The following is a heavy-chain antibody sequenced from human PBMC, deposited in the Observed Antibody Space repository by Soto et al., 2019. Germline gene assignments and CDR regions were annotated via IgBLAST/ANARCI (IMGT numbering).Heavy chain of an antibody. CDR3: ARDVYSSSRYFDY. CDR1: GFTFDEFG. J-gene: IGHJ4*02. V-gene: IGHV3-21*01. D-gene: IGHD6-6*01. CDR2: INSSSSYI. Sequence: GGSLRLSCAASGFTFDEFGMSWVRQVPGKGLEWVSSINSSSSYIYYADSVKGRFTISRDNAKNSLYLQMNSLRAEDTAVYYCARDVYSSSRYFDYWGQGTLVTVSS.